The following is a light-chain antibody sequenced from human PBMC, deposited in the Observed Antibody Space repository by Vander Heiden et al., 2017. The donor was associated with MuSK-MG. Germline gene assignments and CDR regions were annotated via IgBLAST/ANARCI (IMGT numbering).Light chain of an antibody. V-gene: IGKV1-33*01. J-gene: IGKJ2*01. CDR3: QRDYNLSPT. CDR2: DAS. CDR1: QYISSY. Sequence: ENPMNPSPSFLSASVGDRVTITCRASQYISSYLNWYQQKPGKAPKLLIYDASNLQSGVPSRFSGSGSGTDFTFTIRSLQPEDFATYYCQRDYNLSPTFGPGTKVEIK.